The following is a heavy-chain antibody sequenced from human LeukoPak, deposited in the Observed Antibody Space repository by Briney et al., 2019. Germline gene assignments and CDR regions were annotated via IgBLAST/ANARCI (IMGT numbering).Heavy chain of an antibody. CDR3: AKAIGEPQIDAFDI. J-gene: IGHJ3*02. V-gene: IGHV3-30*18. CDR2: ISYDGSNK. D-gene: IGHD3-10*01. CDR1: GFTFSSYG. Sequence: GRSLRLSCAASGFTFSSYGMHWVRQAPGKGLQWVAVISYDGSNKYYADSVKGRFTISRDNSKNALYLQMNSLRAEDTAVYYCAKAIGEPQIDAFDIWGQGTMVTVSS.